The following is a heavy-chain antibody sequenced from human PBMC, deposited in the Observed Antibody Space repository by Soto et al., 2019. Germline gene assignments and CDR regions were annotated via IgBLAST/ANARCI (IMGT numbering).Heavy chain of an antibody. V-gene: IGHV1-18*04. CDR2: ISAYNGNT. CDR1: GYTFTSYG. Sequence: GASVKVSCKASGYTFTSYGISWVRQAPGQGLEWMGWISAYNGNTNYAQKLQGRVTMTTGTSTSTAYMELRSLRSDDTAVYYCARDGASESYYYYGMDVWGQGTTVTVSS. J-gene: IGHJ6*02. CDR3: ARDGASESYYYYGMDV.